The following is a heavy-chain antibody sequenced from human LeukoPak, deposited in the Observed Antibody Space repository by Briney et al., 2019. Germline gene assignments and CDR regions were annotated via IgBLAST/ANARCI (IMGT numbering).Heavy chain of an antibody. CDR2: INHSGST. CDR1: GGSISSSSHY. CDR3: VASSGWSGLDAFDI. D-gene: IGHD6-19*01. Sequence: PSETLSLTCTVFGGSISSSSHYWGWIRQPPGKGLEWIGEINHSGSTNYNPSLKSRVTISVDTSKNQFSLKLSSVTAADTAVYYCVASSGWSGLDAFDIWGQGTMVTVSS. V-gene: IGHV4-39*07. J-gene: IGHJ3*02.